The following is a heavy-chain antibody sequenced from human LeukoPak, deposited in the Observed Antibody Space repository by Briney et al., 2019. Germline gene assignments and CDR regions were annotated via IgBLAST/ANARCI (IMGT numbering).Heavy chain of an antibody. CDR3: ARGAYSSDY. V-gene: IGHV3-7*01. Sequence: PGGSLRLSCAVSGFTFSSYWMSWVRQAPGKGLEWVANIKQDGSEKYYVDSVKGRFTISRDNAKNSLYLQMNSLRAEDTAVYYCARGAYSSDYWGQGTLVTVSS. CDR1: GFTFSSYW. D-gene: IGHD2-21*01. J-gene: IGHJ4*02. CDR2: IKQDGSEK.